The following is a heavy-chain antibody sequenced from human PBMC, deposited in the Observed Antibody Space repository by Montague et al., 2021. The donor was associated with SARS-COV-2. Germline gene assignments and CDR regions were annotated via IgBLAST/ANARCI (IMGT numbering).Heavy chain of an antibody. J-gene: IGHJ4*02. CDR1: GGSISSSNYY. CDR3: ARQQAADRGAYFDY. V-gene: IGHV4-39*01. CDR2: IFYSGNS. D-gene: IGHD6-13*01. Sequence: SETLSLTCTVSGGSISSSNYYWAWIRQPPGKGLVWIGNIFYSGNSYYTPSLKSRVTISVDTSKNQFSLKVSSLTAADTAVFYCARQQAADRGAYFDYWGQGTLVTVSS.